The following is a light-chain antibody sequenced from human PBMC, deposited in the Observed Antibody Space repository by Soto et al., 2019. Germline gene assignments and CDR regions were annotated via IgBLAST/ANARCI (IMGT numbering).Light chain of an antibody. J-gene: IGKJ5*01. CDR2: GAS. CDR1: QDISNY. V-gene: IGKV1-17*03. Sequence: DIQLTKYPTAMSASVGDRVTITCRASQDISNYLAWFQQKPGKVPKRLIYGASSLQSGVPSRFSGSGSGTEFTLTISSLQPEDFATYYCLQHKSYPITFGQGTRLEIK. CDR3: LQHKSYPIT.